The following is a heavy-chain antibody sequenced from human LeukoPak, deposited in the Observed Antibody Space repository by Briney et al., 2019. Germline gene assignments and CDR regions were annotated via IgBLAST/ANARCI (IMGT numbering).Heavy chain of an antibody. CDR3: AKGHVDTAFGFFDY. V-gene: IGHV3-9*03. CDR2: ISWNSGSI. D-gene: IGHD5-18*01. J-gene: IGHJ4*02. CDR1: GFTFDDYD. Sequence: SGGSLRLSCAASGFTFDDYDMHWVRQAPGKGLEWVSGISWNSGSIGYADSVKGRFTISRDNAKNSLYLQMNSLRAEDMALYYCAKGHVDTAFGFFDYWGQGTLVTVSS.